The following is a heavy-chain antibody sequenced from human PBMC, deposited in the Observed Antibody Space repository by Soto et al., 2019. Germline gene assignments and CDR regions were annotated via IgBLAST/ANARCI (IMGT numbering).Heavy chain of an antibody. CDR1: GGSISSGGYY. CDR3: ARSAERLAIWGSYYYYYMDV. D-gene: IGHD3-16*01. V-gene: IGHV4-31*03. CDR2: IYYSGST. J-gene: IGHJ6*03. Sequence: QVQLQESGPGLVKPSQTLSLTCTVSGGSISSGGYYWSWIRQHPGKGLEWIGYIYYSGSTYYNPSLKSRITISVDTSNNQFSLKRSSVTGADTAVYYCARSAERLAIWGSYYYYYMDVWGKGTTVTVSS.